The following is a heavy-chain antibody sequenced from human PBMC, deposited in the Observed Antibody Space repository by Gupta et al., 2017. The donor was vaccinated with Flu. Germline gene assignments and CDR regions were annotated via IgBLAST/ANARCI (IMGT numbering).Heavy chain of an antibody. CDR3: ARTYCSTTSCYPYYFDY. D-gene: IGHD2-2*01. V-gene: IGHV3-23*01. J-gene: IGHJ4*02. CDR2: VSGSGGST. Sequence: GKGLEWVSLVSGSGGSTYYADSVKGRFTISRDNSKNTLYLQMNTLGAEDTAVYFCARTYCSTTSCYPYYFDYWGQGSLVTVSS.